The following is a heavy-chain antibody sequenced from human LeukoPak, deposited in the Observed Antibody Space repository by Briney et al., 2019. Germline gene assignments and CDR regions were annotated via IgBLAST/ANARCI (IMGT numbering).Heavy chain of an antibody. Sequence: GGSLRLSCAASRFTFSSYAMSWVRQAPGKGLEWVSAISGSGGGTSYADSVKGRFTISRDNSKNTLYLQMNSLRAEDTAVYYCAKAGSGGYLNDAFDIWGQGTMVTVSS. D-gene: IGHD1-26*01. V-gene: IGHV3-23*01. CDR1: RFTFSSYA. CDR3: AKAGSGGYLNDAFDI. CDR2: ISGSGGGT. J-gene: IGHJ3*02.